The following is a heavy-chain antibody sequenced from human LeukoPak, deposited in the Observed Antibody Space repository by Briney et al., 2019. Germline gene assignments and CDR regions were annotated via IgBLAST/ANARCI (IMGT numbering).Heavy chain of an antibody. V-gene: IGHV4-59*01. D-gene: IGHD3-10*01. CDR1: GGSISSYY. Sequence: SETLSLTCTVSGGSISSYYWSWIRQPPGKGLEWIGYIYYSGSTNYNPSLKSRVTISVDTSKNQFSLKLSSVTAADTAVYYCARARGYGSGSYYKSGYYYYGMDVWGQGTTVTVSS. J-gene: IGHJ6*02. CDR3: ARARGYGSGSYYKSGYYYYGMDV. CDR2: IYYSGST.